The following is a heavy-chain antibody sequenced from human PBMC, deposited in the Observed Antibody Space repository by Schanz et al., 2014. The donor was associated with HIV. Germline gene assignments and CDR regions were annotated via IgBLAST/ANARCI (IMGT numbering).Heavy chain of an antibody. D-gene: IGHD6-13*01. V-gene: IGHV1-69*01. CDR3: ARYSPVAAGTLDY. Sequence: QVQLVQSGAEVKKPGSSVKVFCRASGGTFINYAFSWVRQAPGQGLEWMGGIIPLFGTSNYAQKFQGRATITADESTSTAYMELSSLRSEDTAVYYCARYSPVAAGTLDYWGQGTLVTVSS. CDR2: IIPLFGTS. CDR1: GGTFINYA. J-gene: IGHJ4*02.